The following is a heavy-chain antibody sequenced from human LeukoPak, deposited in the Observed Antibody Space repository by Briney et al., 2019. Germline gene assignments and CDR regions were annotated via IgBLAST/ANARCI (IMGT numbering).Heavy chain of an antibody. Sequence: GGSLRLSCAASGFTFDDYGMSWVRQVPGKGPEWVSGINWNGSGAVYADSVKGRFTISRDNAKNSLYLQMNSLKAEDTDLFYCARYLRKLYGRGGDYYFYMDVWGKGTTVTISS. D-gene: IGHD4-17*01. CDR3: ARYLRKLYGRGGDYYFYMDV. CDR1: GFTFDDYG. CDR2: INWNGSGA. V-gene: IGHV3-20*04. J-gene: IGHJ6*03.